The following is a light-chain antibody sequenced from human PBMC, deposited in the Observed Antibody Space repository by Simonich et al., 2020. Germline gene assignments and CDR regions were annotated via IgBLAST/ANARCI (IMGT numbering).Light chain of an antibody. CDR1: SSNIGSNY. CDR3: SSYTSSSTLV. CDR2: RNN. V-gene: IGLV1-47*01. Sequence: QSVLTQPPSASGTPGQRVTISCSGSSSNIGSNYVYWYQQRPGTAPKLLIYRNNQRPSGVPDRFSGSKSGNTASLTISGLQAEDEADYYCSSYTSSSTLVFGGGTKLTVL. J-gene: IGLJ2*01.